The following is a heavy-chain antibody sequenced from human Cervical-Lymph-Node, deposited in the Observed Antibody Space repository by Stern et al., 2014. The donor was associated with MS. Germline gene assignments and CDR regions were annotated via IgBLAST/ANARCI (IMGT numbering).Heavy chain of an antibody. Sequence: VQLVESRGGLVKPGGSLRLSCAASGFTFSDYYMSWIRPAPGKGLEWVSYISSSSSYTNYADSVKGRFTISRDNAKNSLYLQMNSLRAEDTAVYYCARDRDMGATGFDYWGQGTLVTVSS. CDR1: GFTFSDYY. J-gene: IGHJ4*02. D-gene: IGHD1-26*01. V-gene: IGHV3-11*06. CDR3: ARDRDMGATGFDY. CDR2: ISSSSSYT.